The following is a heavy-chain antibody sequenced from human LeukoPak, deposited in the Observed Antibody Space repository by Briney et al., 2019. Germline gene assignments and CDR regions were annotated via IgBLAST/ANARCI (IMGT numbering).Heavy chain of an antibody. CDR3: TRGGRYSGS. V-gene: IGHV3-53*01. Sequence: GGSLRLSCAASGFIVSSNYMSWVRQAPGKGLEWVSGIYSGGGAYYADSVKGRFTVSSDNSKNTLYLQLNSLSAADTAVYYCTRGGRYSGSWGQGTPVTVSS. J-gene: IGHJ5*02. CDR2: IYSGGGA. D-gene: IGHD1-26*01. CDR1: GFIVSSNY.